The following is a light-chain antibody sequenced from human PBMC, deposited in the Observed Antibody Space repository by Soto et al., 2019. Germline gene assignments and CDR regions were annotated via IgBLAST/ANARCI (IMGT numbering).Light chain of an antibody. CDR2: AAS. J-gene: IGKJ1*01. Sequence: DIQMTQSPSSLSASVGDRVSVTCRASQRISTFLNWYQQRPGEAPTLLIYAASSLQSGVPSRFSGSGSGADFTLTIGSLEPEDFATYYWQQSYTTPRTFGQGTKV. CDR1: QRISTF. V-gene: IGKV1-39*01. CDR3: QQSYTTPRT.